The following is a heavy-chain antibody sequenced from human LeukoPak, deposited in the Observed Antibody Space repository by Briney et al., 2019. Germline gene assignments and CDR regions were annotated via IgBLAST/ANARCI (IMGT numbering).Heavy chain of an antibody. CDR2: ISTSTGDT. J-gene: IGHJ4*02. V-gene: IGHV1-18*01. Sequence: ASVKVSCKTSGYSFILYGISWVRQAPGQGPEWMGWISTSTGDTKYTQKFQGRVTLTTDTSTSTAYMELRSLRSDDTAVYYCARDGFRFRYSYGFGYGYYFDYWGQGTLVTVSS. CDR1: GYSFILYG. CDR3: ARDGFRFRYSYGFGYGYYFDY. D-gene: IGHD5-18*01.